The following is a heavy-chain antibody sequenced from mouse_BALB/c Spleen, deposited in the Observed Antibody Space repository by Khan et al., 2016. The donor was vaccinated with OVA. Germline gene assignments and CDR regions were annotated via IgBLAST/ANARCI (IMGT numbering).Heavy chain of an antibody. Sequence: EVQLLETGGGLVQPGGSLKLSCATSGFTFSDYYMYWVRQTPEKRLEWVAYISNRGSTTYYPDTVRGRFTISSDNAKTTLYLQMSRLKSEDTAMXYCAREGDDGGLAYWGQGTLVTVSA. CDR1: GFTFSDYY. CDR3: AREGDDGGLAY. J-gene: IGHJ3*01. CDR2: ISNRGSTT. D-gene: IGHD2-3*01. V-gene: IGHV5-12*02.